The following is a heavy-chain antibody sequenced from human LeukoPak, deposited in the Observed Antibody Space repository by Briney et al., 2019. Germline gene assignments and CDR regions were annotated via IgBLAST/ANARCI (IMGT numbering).Heavy chain of an antibody. J-gene: IGHJ3*02. CDR1: GYTFTSYG. CDR2: ISAYNGNT. V-gene: IGHV1-18*01. CDR3: AREGMATITRDAFDI. D-gene: IGHD5-24*01. Sequence: ASVKVSCKASGYTFTSYGISWVRQAPGQGLEWVGWISAYNGNTNYAQKFQGRVTMTTDTSTSTAYMELRSLRSDGTAVYYCAREGMATITRDAFDIWGQGTMVTVSS.